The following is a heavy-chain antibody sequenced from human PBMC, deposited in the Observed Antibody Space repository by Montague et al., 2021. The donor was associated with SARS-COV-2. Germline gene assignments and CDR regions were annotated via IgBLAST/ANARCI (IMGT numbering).Heavy chain of an antibody. CDR3: ARVPYRLLFVPRYYGMDV. J-gene: IGHJ6*02. CDR1: GGSLSGYY. V-gene: IGHV4-34*01. D-gene: IGHD2-2*01. Sequence: SETLSLTCAVYGGSLSGYYWSRIRQPPGEGLEWIAEISHSGSTSYNPSLQSRVTISVDTSKNQFTLKLSSATAADTAVYYCARVPYRLLFVPRYYGMDVWGQGTTVTVSS. CDR2: ISHSGST.